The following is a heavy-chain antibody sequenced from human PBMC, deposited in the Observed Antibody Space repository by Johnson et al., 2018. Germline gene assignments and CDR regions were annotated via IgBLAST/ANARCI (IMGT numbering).Heavy chain of an antibody. CDR2: ISYDGSNK. CDR3: AKARVVAAPHYYYYYGMDV. J-gene: IGHJ6*02. V-gene: IGHV3-30-3*01. CDR1: GFTFSSYA. Sequence: QVQLVESGGGVVQPGRSLRLSCAASGFTFSSYAMHWVRQAPGKGLEWVAVISYDGSNKYYADSVKGRFTISRDNSKNTLYLQMNSLRAEDTAVYYWAKARVVAAPHYYYYYGMDVWGLGTTVTVSS. D-gene: IGHD2-15*01.